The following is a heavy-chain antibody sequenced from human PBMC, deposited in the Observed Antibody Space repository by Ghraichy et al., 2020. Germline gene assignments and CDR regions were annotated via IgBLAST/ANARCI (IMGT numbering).Heavy chain of an antibody. CDR1: GGTFSSYA. D-gene: IGHD7-27*01. V-gene: IGHV1-69*13. CDR2: IVPIFGTA. J-gene: IGHJ3*02. CDR3: ASSLASWVPSDSFDAFDI. Sequence: SVKVSCKASGGTFSSYAISWVRQAPGQGLEWMGGIVPIFGTANYAQKFQGRVTITADESTSTAYMELSSLRSEDTAVYYCASSLASWVPSDSFDAFDIWGQGTMVTVSS.